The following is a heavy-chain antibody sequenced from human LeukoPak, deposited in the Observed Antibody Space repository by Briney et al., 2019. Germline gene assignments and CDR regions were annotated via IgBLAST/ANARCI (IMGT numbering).Heavy chain of an antibody. Sequence: ASVKVSCKASGYTFTSYHMHWVRQAPGQGLEWMGKINLCGGSTTYAQKFQGRVTMTRDTSTSTVYMELSSLRSEDTAVYYCARDYVDDIPMIKDYWGQGTLVTVSS. J-gene: IGHJ4*02. D-gene: IGHD2-8*01. CDR2: INLCGGST. CDR1: GYTFTSYH. CDR3: ARDYVDDIPMIKDY. V-gene: IGHV1-46*01.